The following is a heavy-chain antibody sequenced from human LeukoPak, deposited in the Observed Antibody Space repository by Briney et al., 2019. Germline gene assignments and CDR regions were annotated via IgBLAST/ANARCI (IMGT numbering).Heavy chain of an antibody. J-gene: IGHJ4*02. CDR2: ISYDGSNK. CDR1: GFTFSRYG. Sequence: GGSLRLSCAASGFTFSRYGMHWVRQAPGKGLEWVAVISYDGSNKYYADSVKGRFTISRDNSKNTLYLQMNSLRAEDTAVYYCAREVMDNLRFDYWGQGTLVTVSS. CDR3: AREVMDNLRFDY. V-gene: IGHV3-30*03. D-gene: IGHD1-14*01.